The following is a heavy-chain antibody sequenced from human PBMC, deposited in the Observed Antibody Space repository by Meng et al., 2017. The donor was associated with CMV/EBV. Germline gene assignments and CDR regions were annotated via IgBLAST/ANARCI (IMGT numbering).Heavy chain of an antibody. Sequence: SQTLSLTCAVYGGSFSGYYWSWIRQPPGKGLEWIGEINHSGSTNYNPSLKSRVTISVDTSKNQFSLKLSSVTAAETAVYYCARDQDSSGYKYYYYYYGMDVWGQGTTVTVSS. CDR3: ARDQDSSGYKYYYYYYGMDV. CDR2: INHSGST. D-gene: IGHD3-22*01. J-gene: IGHJ6*02. V-gene: IGHV4-34*01. CDR1: GGSFSGYY.